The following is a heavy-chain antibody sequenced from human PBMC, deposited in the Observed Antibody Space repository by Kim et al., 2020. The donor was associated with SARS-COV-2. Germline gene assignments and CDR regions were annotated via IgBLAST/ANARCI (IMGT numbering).Heavy chain of an antibody. Sequence: SETLSLTCTVSGGSISSGGYYWSWIRQHPGKGLEWIGYIYYSGSTYYNPSLKSRVTISVDTSKNQFSLKLSSVTAADTAVYYCARGGGLYSGSYYYYYYYGMDVWGQGTTVTVSS. D-gene: IGHD1-26*01. CDR2: IYYSGST. V-gene: IGHV4-31*03. J-gene: IGHJ6*02. CDR3: ARGGGLYSGSYYYYYYYGMDV. CDR1: GGSISSGGYY.